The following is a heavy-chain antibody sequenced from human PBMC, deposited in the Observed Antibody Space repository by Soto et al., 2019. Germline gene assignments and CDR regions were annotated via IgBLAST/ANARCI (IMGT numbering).Heavy chain of an antibody. CDR2: IYYSGST. CDR3: ATSDQGYYYGMDV. J-gene: IGHJ6*04. Sequence: SETLSRTCTVSCGSISSYYWSCIRQPPWKGLEWIVYIYYSGSTNYNPSLKSRVTISVDTSKNQFSLNLSSVTAADTAVYYCATSDQGYYYGMDVWGKGTKVTVSS. CDR1: CGSISSYY. V-gene: IGHV4-59*01.